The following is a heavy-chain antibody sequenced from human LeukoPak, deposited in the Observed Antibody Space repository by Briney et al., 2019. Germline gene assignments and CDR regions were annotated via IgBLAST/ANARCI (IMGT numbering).Heavy chain of an antibody. J-gene: IGHJ6*03. Sequence: PSETLSLTCTVSGGSISSYYWSWIRQPAGKGLEWIGRIYTSGSTNYNPSLKRPVTMSVDTSKNHFSLKQSSVTAADTAVYYCARSVVVVAANYYYYYYLDVWGTGTTVTVSS. CDR3: ARSVVVVAANYYYYYYLDV. CDR2: IYTSGST. V-gene: IGHV4-4*07. CDR1: GGSISSYY. D-gene: IGHD2-15*01.